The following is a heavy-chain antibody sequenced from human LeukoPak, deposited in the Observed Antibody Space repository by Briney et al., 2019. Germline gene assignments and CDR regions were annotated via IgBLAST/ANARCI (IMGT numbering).Heavy chain of an antibody. CDR2: IWHDGSNK. V-gene: IGHV3-30*02. CDR1: GFTFGTYG. Sequence: GGSHRLSCAASGFTFGTYGMHWVRQAPGKGLEWVAFIWHDGSNKYYGDSMKGRFTISRDNSKNTLYLQMSSLRAEDTAVYYCVRDLLTLPQKYFDSWGQGTLVSVSS. CDR3: VRDLLTLPQKYFDS. J-gene: IGHJ4*02. D-gene: IGHD3-9*01.